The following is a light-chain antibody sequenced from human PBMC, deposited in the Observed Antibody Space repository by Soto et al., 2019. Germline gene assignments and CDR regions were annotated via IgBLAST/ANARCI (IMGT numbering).Light chain of an antibody. V-gene: IGKV1-5*01. CDR3: QQYTSYPYP. J-gene: IGKJ2*01. CDR1: QSIISW. CDR2: DAS. Sequence: DIQMNQSPSTLSASVGDRVTITCRASQSIISWLAWSQQKPGKAPKLLIYDASSLESGVPSRFSGSRSGTEFNLPIPSLQPDDFETYYSQQYTSYPYPFGQGTKLEIK.